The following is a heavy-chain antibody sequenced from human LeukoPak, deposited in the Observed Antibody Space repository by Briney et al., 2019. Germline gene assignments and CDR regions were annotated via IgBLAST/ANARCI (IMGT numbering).Heavy chain of an antibody. CDR3: ARHGGYSKHLYDP. V-gene: IGHV4-34*01. D-gene: IGHD4-11*01. J-gene: IGHJ5*02. CDR1: GGSFSGYY. CDR2: INHSGST. Sequence: SETLSLTCAVYGGSFSGYYWSWIRQPPGKGLEWIGEINHSGSTNYNPSLKSRVTISVDTSKNQFSLKLSSVTAADTAVYYCARHGGYSKHLYDPWGQGTLVTVSS.